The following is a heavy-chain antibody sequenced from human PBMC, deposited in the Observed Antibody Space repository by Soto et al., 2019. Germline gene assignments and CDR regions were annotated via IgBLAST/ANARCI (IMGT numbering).Heavy chain of an antibody. J-gene: IGHJ5*02. CDR1: GGSISSSGYY. D-gene: IGHD5-12*01. CDR2: IYDSGST. Sequence: QVQLQESGPGLVKPSQTLSLTCTVSGGSISSSGYYWSWIRQHPGKGLEWIGYIYDSGSTYYNPSLKSRVTISVDTSKNQFSLKLSSVIAADMAVYYCAREEGGGYDHRWFDPWGQGTLVTVSS. CDR3: AREEGGGYDHRWFDP. V-gene: IGHV4-31*03.